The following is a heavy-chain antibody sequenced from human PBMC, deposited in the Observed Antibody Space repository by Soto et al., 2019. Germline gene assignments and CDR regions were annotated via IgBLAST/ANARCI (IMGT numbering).Heavy chain of an antibody. V-gene: IGHV3-30-3*01. J-gene: IGHJ6*02. CDR1: GFTFSSYA. CDR3: TTAASWFGEFYYYYGMDV. Sequence: GGSLRLSCAASGFTFSSYAMHWVRQAPGKGLEWVAVISYDGSNKYYADSVKGRFTISRDNSKNTLYLQMNSLKTEDTAVYYCTTAASWFGEFYYYYGMDVWGQGTTVTVSS. D-gene: IGHD3-10*01. CDR2: ISYDGSNK.